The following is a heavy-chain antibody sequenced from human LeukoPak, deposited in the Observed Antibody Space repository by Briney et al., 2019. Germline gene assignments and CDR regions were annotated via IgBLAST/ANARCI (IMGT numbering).Heavy chain of an antibody. CDR3: AKAPIAGTRWFDP. J-gene: IGHJ5*02. Sequence: GGSLRLSCAASGFTLSTYAMSWVRQAPGKGLDWVSTISGSGSSTYYADSVKGRFTISRDNSKNTLYLHMDSLRAEDTAVYYCAKAPIAGTRWFDPWGQGTLVTVSP. CDR2: ISGSGSST. CDR1: GFTLSTYA. V-gene: IGHV3-23*01. D-gene: IGHD6-13*01.